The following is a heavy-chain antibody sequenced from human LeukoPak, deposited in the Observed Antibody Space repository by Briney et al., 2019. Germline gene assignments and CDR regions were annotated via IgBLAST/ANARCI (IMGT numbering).Heavy chain of an antibody. V-gene: IGHV4-61*01. CDR3: ARDPSGYFNY. Sequence: SETLSLTCTVSGGSVSSSNYYWSWIRQPPGKGLEWIGYIYYSGDTNYNPSLKGRVTISVDTSKNQVSLKLSSVTAADTAVYYCARDPSGYFNYWGQGTLVTVSS. CDR2: IYYSGDT. CDR1: GGSVSSSNYY. J-gene: IGHJ4*02. D-gene: IGHD3-22*01.